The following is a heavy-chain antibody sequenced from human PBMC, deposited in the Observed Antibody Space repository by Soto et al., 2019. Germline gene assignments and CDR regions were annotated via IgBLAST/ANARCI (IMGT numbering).Heavy chain of an antibody. V-gene: IGHV3-33*05. CDR2: ISFDGSEE. CDR1: GSTVSDYG. Sequence: PGWSLRLSCVGSGSTVSDYGVHWVRQAPGKGLEWVALISFDGSEEYYADSVRGRFTTSRDNAKNLVYLQMDSLRGEDTAVYFCARDSGYGSGNSVNHYLDFWGHGTLVTVSA. CDR3: ARDSGYGSGNSVNHYLDF. D-gene: IGHD3-10*01. J-gene: IGHJ4*01.